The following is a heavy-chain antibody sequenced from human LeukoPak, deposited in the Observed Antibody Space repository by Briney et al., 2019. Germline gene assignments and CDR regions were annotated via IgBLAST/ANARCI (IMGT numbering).Heavy chain of an antibody. CDR3: AKDIGPGYSYADAFDI. Sequence: GGSLRLSCAASGFTFDDYAMHWVRQAPGKGLEWVSGTSWNSGSIGYADSVKGRFTISRDNAKNSLYLQMNSLRAEDTALYYCAKDIGPGYSYADAFDIWGQGTMVTVSS. J-gene: IGHJ3*02. CDR2: TSWNSGSI. V-gene: IGHV3-9*01. CDR1: GFTFDDYA. D-gene: IGHD5-18*01.